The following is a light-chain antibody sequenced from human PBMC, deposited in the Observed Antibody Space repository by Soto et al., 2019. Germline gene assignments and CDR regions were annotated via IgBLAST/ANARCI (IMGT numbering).Light chain of an antibody. Sequence: QSALAQPPSASGSPGQSVTITCTGTNSDVGTYNDVSWYQHQPGKAPKFMIYEVSKRPLGVPDRFSGSKSGNTASLTVSGLQAEDEADYYCSSYAGSNNLVFGGGTKLTVL. V-gene: IGLV2-8*01. CDR1: NSDVGTYND. J-gene: IGLJ2*01. CDR2: EVS. CDR3: SSYAGSNNLV.